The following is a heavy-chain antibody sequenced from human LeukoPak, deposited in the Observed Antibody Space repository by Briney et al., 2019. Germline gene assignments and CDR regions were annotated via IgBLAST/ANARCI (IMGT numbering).Heavy chain of an antibody. CDR2: VTGGGTGT. D-gene: IGHD3-10*01. V-gene: IGHV3-23*01. CDR3: AKRYYGSETYVALDI. Sequence: GGSLRLSCAASGFTFSNYGMYWVRQAPGEGLEWVSAVTGGGTGTYYADSVKGRFTISRDNSKNTLYLQMNSLRAEDTAVYFCAKRYYGSETYVALDIWGQGTVVTVSS. CDR1: GFTFSNYG. J-gene: IGHJ3*02.